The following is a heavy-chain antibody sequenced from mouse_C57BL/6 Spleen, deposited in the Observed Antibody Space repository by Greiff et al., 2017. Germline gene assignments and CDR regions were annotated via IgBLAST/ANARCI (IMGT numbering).Heavy chain of an antibody. D-gene: IGHD2-2*01. CDR3: ARREGDGYDGFDY. Sequence: VKLMESGPGILQSSQTLSLTCSFSGFSMSTSGMGVSWIRQPSGKGLEWLAHIYWDDDKRYHPSLKSRLTISKDTSRNQVFLKITSVDTADTATYYCARREGDGYDGFDYWGQGTTLTVSS. CDR1: GFSMSTSGMG. CDR2: IYWDDDK. V-gene: IGHV8-12*01. J-gene: IGHJ2*01.